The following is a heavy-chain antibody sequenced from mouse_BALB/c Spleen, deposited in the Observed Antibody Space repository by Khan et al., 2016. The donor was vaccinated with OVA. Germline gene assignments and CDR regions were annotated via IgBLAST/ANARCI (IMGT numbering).Heavy chain of an antibody. CDR2: INPSSAFT. D-gene: IGHD2-4*01. CDR1: GYTFTTYT. J-gene: IGHJ4*01. CDR3: ARIDDDYDGYYAMDY. V-gene: IGHV1-4*01. Sequence: QVQLQQSGAELARPGASVKMSCKASGYTFTTYTMHWVKQRPGQGLEWIGYINPSSAFTNYNQKFKDKATLTADKSSNTAYMQLISLTSEDSAVYYCARIDDDYDGYYAMDYWGQGTSVTVSS.